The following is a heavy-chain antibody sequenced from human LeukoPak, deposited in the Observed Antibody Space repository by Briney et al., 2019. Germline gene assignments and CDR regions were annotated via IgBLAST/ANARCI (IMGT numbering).Heavy chain of an antibody. CDR3: VIQEEVQDYAMDV. CDR2: LTSIGSTK. CDR1: GFDFSDYY. D-gene: IGHD4-11*01. J-gene: IGHJ6*02. V-gene: IGHV3-11*01. Sequence: GGSLRLSCAASGFDFSDYYMSWIRQAPGKGLEWVSYLTSIGSTKYYADFAKGRFSISRDNVKNSLMLQMNSLREDDTAVYFCVIQEEVQDYAMDVWGQGATLIVSS.